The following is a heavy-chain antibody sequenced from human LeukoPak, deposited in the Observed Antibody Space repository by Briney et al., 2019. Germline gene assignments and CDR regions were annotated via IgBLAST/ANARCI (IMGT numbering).Heavy chain of an antibody. Sequence: ASVKVSCKASGGTFSSYAISWVRQAPGQGLEWMGRIIPILGIANYAQKFQGRVTITADKSTSTAYMELSSLRSEDTAVYYCATVDTAMVNPLYYFDYWGQGTLVTVSS. J-gene: IGHJ4*02. CDR3: ATVDTAMVNPLYYFDY. V-gene: IGHV1-69*04. D-gene: IGHD5-18*01. CDR2: IIPILGIA. CDR1: GGTFSSYA.